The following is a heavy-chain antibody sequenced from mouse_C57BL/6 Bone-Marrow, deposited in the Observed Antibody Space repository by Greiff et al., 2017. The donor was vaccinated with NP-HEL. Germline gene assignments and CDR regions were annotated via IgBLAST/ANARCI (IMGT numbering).Heavy chain of an antibody. J-gene: IGHJ4*01. V-gene: IGHV7-3*01. CDR1: GFTFTDYY. CDR2: IRNKANGYTT. Sequence: DVMLVESGGGLVQPGGSLSLSCAASGFTFTDYYMSWVRQPPGKALEWLVFIRNKANGYTTEYSATVKGRFTISKDTSPSILYLQMNALRAKDSATYYCARSIDDDDVDDPFSARDYWVQGTSVTVSS. CDR3: ARSIDDDDVDDPFSARDY. D-gene: IGHD2-4*01.